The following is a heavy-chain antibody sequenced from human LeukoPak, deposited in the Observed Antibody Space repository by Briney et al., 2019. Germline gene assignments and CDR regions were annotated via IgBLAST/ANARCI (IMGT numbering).Heavy chain of an antibody. Sequence: GASVKVSCKPSGFTFNRYSINWARQAPGQGLQWMGRIIPALDRANYAHNFQGRLTITADKSTKTAYMELSGLQSEDTGLYFCARRTDAVDDAFDIWGQGTMLIVSS. CDR3: ARRTDAVDDAFDI. D-gene: IGHD3/OR15-3a*01. J-gene: IGHJ3*02. CDR2: IIPALDRA. V-gene: IGHV1-69*02. CDR1: GFTFNRYS.